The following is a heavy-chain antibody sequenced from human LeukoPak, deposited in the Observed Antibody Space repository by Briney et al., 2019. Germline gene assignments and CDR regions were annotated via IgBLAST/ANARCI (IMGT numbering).Heavy chain of an antibody. Sequence: AGGSLRLSCAASGFTFSSYAMSWVRQAPGKGLEWVSGISGSGGSTYYADSVKGRFTISRDNSKSTLYLQMNSLRTEDTAVYYCARVHYDFWSGYFNQYYFDYWGQGTLVTVSS. CDR1: GFTFSSYA. CDR2: ISGSGGST. V-gene: IGHV3-23*01. J-gene: IGHJ4*02. D-gene: IGHD3-3*01. CDR3: ARVHYDFWSGYFNQYYFDY.